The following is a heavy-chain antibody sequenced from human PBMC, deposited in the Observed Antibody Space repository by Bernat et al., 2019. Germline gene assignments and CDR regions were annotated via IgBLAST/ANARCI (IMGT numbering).Heavy chain of an antibody. CDR2: FDYTGST. V-gene: IGHV4-59*01. J-gene: IGHJ4*02. Sequence: QVQLQESDPGLVKPSETLSLTCIVSGASIRSNYWSWIRQPPGKGLEWIGYFDYTGSTNYNPSLKSRVTISGDTSRNQFSLKLYSVTAADTAVYYCAREISSAYYHFDYWGQGILVTVSS. CDR3: AREISSAYYHFDY. CDR1: GASIRSNY. D-gene: IGHD6-19*01.